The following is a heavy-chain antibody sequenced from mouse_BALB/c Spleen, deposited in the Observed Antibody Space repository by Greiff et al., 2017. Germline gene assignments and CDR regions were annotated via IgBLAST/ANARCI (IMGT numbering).Heavy chain of an antibody. CDR3: ARGVRFAY. V-gene: IGHV5-17*02. CDR2: ISSGSSTI. CDR1: GFTFSSFG. D-gene: IGHD2-14*01. J-gene: IGHJ3*01. Sequence: VQLKESGGGLVQPGGSRKLSCAASGFTFSSFGMHWVRQAPEKGLEWVAYISSGSSTIYYADTVKGRFTISRDNPKNTLFLQMTSLRSEDTAMYYCARGVRFAYWGQGTLVTVSA.